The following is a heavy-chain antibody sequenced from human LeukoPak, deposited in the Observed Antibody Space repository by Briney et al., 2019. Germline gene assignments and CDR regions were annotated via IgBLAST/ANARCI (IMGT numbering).Heavy chain of an antibody. J-gene: IGHJ4*02. CDR2: ISGSGGSGSGGST. CDR1: GFTFTSYA. CDR3: AKNFDYSGSYQGY. Sequence: GESLRLSCAASGFTFTSYAMSWVRQAPGKGLERVSRISGSGGSGSGGSTSYADSVKGRFTISRDNSKNTLYLQMNSLRAEDTAVYYCAKNFDYSGSYQGYWGQGTLVTVSS. D-gene: IGHD3-22*01. V-gene: IGHV3-23*01.